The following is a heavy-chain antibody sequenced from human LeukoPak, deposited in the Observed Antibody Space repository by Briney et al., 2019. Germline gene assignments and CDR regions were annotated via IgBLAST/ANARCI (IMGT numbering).Heavy chain of an antibody. CDR1: GFSFSSYG. CDR2: LVYDERN. J-gene: IGHJ4*02. Sequence: QAGGSLRLSCAASGFSFSSYGMHWVRQAPGKGVEWVARLVYDERNDYANSVKGRSTISRDNSKNMLYLQMDNLRVDDTAVYYCAKSGSSGLDYWGQGTLVTVSS. CDR3: AKSGSSGLDY. V-gene: IGHV3-30*02. D-gene: IGHD6-19*01.